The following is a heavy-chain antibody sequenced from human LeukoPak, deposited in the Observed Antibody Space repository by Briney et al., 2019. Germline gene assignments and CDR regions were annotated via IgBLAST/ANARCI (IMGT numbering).Heavy chain of an antibody. V-gene: IGHV1-18*01. CDR1: GYTFTSYG. CDR3: ARDSDYYDSSGYPDY. J-gene: IGHJ4*02. Sequence: ASVKVSCKASGYTFTSYGISWVRQAPGQGLEWMGWISAYNGNANYAQKLQGRVTMTTDTSTSTAYMELRSLRSVDTAVYYCARDSDYYDSSGYPDYWGQGTLVTVSS. CDR2: ISAYNGNA. D-gene: IGHD3-22*01.